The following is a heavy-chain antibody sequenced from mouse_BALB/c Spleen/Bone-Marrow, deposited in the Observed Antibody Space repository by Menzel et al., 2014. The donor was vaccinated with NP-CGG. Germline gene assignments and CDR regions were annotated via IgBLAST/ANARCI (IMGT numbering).Heavy chain of an antibody. CDR2: ISTFYGDA. V-gene: IGHV1S137*01. J-gene: IGHJ4*01. Sequence: VQLQESGAELVRPGVSVKISCKGSGYTFTDYAMHWVKQSHAKSLEWIGIISTFYGDASYSQKFKGKATMTVDKSSSTAYMDLARLTSEDSAIYYCARVPGYDAMDYWGQGTSVTVSS. CDR1: GYTFTDYA. D-gene: IGHD6-1*01. CDR3: ARVPGYDAMDY.